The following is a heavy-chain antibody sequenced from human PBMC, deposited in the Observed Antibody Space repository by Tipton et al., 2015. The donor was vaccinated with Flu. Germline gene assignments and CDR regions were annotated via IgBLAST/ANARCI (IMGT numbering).Heavy chain of an antibody. D-gene: IGHD6-13*01. Sequence: SLRLSCAASGFSFSNYEMNWVRQAPGTGLEWIAYISGGGSTIHYADSVKGRFTISRDNAKSTLHLQMNSLRPEDTAVYYCARDSRLAADFDYWGPGTLVIVSS. J-gene: IGHJ4*02. CDR2: ISGGGSTI. CDR1: GFSFSNYE. CDR3: ARDSRLAADFDY. V-gene: IGHV3-48*03.